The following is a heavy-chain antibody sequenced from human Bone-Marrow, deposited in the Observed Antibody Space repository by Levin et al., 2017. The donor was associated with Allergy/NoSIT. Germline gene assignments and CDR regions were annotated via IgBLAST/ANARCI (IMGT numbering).Heavy chain of an antibody. Sequence: PGESLKISCKASGFTFSQQTIGWVRQAPGQGLEWMGWTIPYNGNTKYAQKFQGRVTLTTDASTSTAYMELRSLRSDDTAVYYCARETDDYNFVLEYWGQGTLITVAS. D-gene: IGHD5-24*01. CDR3: ARETDDYNFVLEY. CDR2: TIPYNGNT. V-gene: IGHV1-18*01. CDR1: GFTFSQQT. J-gene: IGHJ4*02.